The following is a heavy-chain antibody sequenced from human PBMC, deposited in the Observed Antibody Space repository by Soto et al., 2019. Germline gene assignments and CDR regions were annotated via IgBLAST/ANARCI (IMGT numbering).Heavy chain of an antibody. J-gene: IGHJ6*02. Sequence: GGSLRLSCAASGFKFSDYYMIWIRQAPGKGLEWVAYISSSGTGIYYPDSVKGRFTISRDNAKNSLYLQMSSLRAEDTAVYYCARDTEVTTFYYYYYGMDVWGQGTTVTVSS. CDR2: ISSSGTGI. CDR1: GFKFSDYY. V-gene: IGHV3-11*04. CDR3: ARDTEVTTFYYYYYGMDV. D-gene: IGHD4-17*01.